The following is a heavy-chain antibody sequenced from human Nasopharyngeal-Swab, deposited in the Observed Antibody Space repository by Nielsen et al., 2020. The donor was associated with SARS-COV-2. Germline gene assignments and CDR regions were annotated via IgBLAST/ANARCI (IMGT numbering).Heavy chain of an antibody. CDR2: IYYSGST. V-gene: IGHV4-59*01. D-gene: IGHD2-2*01. Sequence: RQAPGKGLEWIGYIYYSGSTNYNPSLKSRVTISVDTSKNQFSLKLSSVTAADTAVYYCARASVVPAAMDYHYYMDVWGKGTTVTVSS. CDR3: ARASVVPAAMDYHYYMDV. J-gene: IGHJ6*03.